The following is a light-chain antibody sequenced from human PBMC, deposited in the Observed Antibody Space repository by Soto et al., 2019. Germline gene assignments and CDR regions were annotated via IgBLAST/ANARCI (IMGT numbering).Light chain of an antibody. CDR2: DVS. J-gene: IGLJ1*01. V-gene: IGLV2-14*01. Sequence: QSVLTQPASVSGSPGQSITISCTGTSSDVGGYNYVSWYQQHPGKAPKLMIYDVSNRPSGVSNRFSGSKSGNTASLTISGRQAEDKADYYCSSYTSNSPLYVFGTGTTVTVL. CDR1: SSDVGGYNY. CDR3: SSYTSNSPLYV.